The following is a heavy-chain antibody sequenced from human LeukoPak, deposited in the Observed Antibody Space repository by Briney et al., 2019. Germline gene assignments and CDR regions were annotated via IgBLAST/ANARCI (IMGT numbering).Heavy chain of an antibody. Sequence: SETPSNICSVAGGSISSYYWSCFRQPAGKRLQWIGRIYTSGSTNYNPSLNIQVPMSVDTAKNQISPYLSSVTLAATAVYFYARVVVAAAGTWDYWGQGTLVTVSS. CDR1: GGSISSYY. CDR3: ARVVVAAAGTWDY. CDR2: IYTSGST. J-gene: IGHJ4*02. V-gene: IGHV4-4*07. D-gene: IGHD6-13*01.